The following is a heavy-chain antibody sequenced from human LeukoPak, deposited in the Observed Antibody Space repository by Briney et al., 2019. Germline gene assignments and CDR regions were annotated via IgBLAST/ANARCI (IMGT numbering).Heavy chain of an antibody. CDR2: ISAYNGNT. Sequence: ASVKVSCKASGYTFTSYGIGWVRQAPGQGLEWMGWISAYNGNTNYAQKLQGRVTMTTDTSTSTAYMELRSLRSDDTAVYYCARDGANYDFWSGYYNYYYYYMDVWGKGTTVTVSS. D-gene: IGHD3-3*01. J-gene: IGHJ6*03. V-gene: IGHV1-18*01. CDR3: ARDGANYDFWSGYYNYYYYYMDV. CDR1: GYTFTSYG.